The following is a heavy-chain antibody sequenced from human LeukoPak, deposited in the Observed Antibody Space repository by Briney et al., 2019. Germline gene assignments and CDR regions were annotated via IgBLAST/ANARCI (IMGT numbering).Heavy chain of an antibody. CDR1: GFTFSTYG. CDR2: IWSDGNNK. CDR3: VKERGPFDAFDI. Sequence: PGRSLRLSCAATGFTFSTYGMHWVRQAPGKGLEWVAVIWSDGNNKFYADSVKGRFTFSRDNSRNTLSLQMNSLGAEDTAVYYCVKERGPFDAFDIWGQGTMVTVSS. J-gene: IGHJ3*02. V-gene: IGHV3-33*06.